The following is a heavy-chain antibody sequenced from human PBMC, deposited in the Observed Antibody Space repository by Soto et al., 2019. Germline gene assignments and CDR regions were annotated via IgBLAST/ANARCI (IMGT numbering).Heavy chain of an antibody. CDR2: ISAYNGNT. Sequence: QVQLVQSGAEVKKRGASVKVSCKASGYTFTSYGISWVRQAHGQGLEWMGWISAYNGNTNYAQKLQGSVTMTTDTSASTADMELRSLGSDDTAVYYCAGELGGGGDYWGQGTLVTVSS. CDR3: AGELGGGGDY. D-gene: IGHD7-27*01. CDR1: GYTFTSYG. J-gene: IGHJ4*02. V-gene: IGHV1-18*01.